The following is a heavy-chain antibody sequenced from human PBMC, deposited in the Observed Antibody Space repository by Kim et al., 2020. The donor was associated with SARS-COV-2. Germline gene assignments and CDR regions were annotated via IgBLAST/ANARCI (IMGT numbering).Heavy chain of an antibody. CDR3: ARDNGYYYDKGAFDI. J-gene: IGHJ3*02. V-gene: IGHV1-69*04. CDR2: IIPILGIA. Sequence: SVKVSCKASGGTFSSYAISWVRQAPGQGLEWMGRIIPILGIANYAQKFQGRVTITADKSTSTAYMELSSLRSEDTAVYYCARDNGYYYDKGAFDIWGQGTMVTVSS. CDR1: GGTFSSYA. D-gene: IGHD3-22*01.